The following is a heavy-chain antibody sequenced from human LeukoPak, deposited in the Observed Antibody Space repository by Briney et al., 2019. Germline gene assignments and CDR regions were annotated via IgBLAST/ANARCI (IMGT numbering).Heavy chain of an antibody. J-gene: IGHJ6*03. V-gene: IGHV1-18*01. D-gene: IGHD4-11*01. Sequence: ASVKVSCKASRYTFTSYGISWVRQAPGQGLEWMGWISAYNGNTNYAQKLQGRVTMTTDSSTSTAYMELRSLRSDDTAVYYCASGTTVTTGVWGFYYYYYYMDVWGKGTTVTVSS. CDR3: ASGTTVTTGVWGFYYYYYYMDV. CDR1: RYTFTSYG. CDR2: ISAYNGNT.